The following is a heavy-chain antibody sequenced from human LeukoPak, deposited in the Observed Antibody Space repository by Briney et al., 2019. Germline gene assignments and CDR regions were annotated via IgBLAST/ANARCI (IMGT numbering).Heavy chain of an antibody. CDR3: ARDQRYCSSSSCPWEPFDY. J-gene: IGHJ4*02. V-gene: IGHV3-7*05. CDR2: IKQDGSEK. Sequence: GGSLRLSCAASGFTLGTYWMTWVRQAPRKGLEWVANIKQDGSEKYYVDSVKGRFTISRDNAKNSLYLQMNSLRAEDTAVYYCARDQRYCSSSSCPWEPFDYWGQGTLVTVSS. D-gene: IGHD2-2*01. CDR1: GFTLGTYW.